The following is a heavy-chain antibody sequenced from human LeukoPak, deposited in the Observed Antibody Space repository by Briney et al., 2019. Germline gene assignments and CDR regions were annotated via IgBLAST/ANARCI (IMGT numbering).Heavy chain of an antibody. V-gene: IGHV3-53*04. CDR3: AGQIAADGTRAFDH. D-gene: IGHD6-13*01. CDR1: GFTVSSNY. CDR2: IYSGGTT. Sequence: GGSLRLSCAASGFTVSSNYVSWVRQAPGKGLEWVSLIYSGGTTYYADSVKGRFTISRHNSENTLYLQMNSLRPEDTAVYYCAGQIAADGTRAFDHWGQGTLVTVSS. J-gene: IGHJ4*02.